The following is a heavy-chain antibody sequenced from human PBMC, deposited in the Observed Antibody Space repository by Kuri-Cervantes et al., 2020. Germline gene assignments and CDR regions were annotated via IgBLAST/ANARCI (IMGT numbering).Heavy chain of an antibody. CDR2: INHSGST. D-gene: IGHD1-14*01. CDR1: GGSFSGYY. Sequence: ESLKISCAVYGGSFSGYYWSWIRQPPGKGLEWIGEINHSGSTNYNPPLKSRVTISVDTSKNQLSLKLSSVTAADTAVYYCARVFRTRPEYYFDYWGQGTLVTVSS. J-gene: IGHJ4*02. V-gene: IGHV4-34*01. CDR3: ARVFRTRPEYYFDY.